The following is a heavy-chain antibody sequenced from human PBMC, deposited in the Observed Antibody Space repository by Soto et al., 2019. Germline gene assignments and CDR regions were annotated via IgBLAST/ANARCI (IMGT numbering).Heavy chain of an antibody. V-gene: IGHV4-31*03. CDR2: IYYSGST. Sequence: SETLSLTCTVSGGSISSGGYSWSWIRQHPGKGLEWIGYIYYSGSTYYNPSLKSRVTISVDTSKNQFSLKLSSVTAADTAVYYCARGAGASKGHWFDPWGQGTLVTVSS. CDR1: GGSISSGGYS. CDR3: ARGAGASKGHWFDP. D-gene: IGHD1-26*01. J-gene: IGHJ5*02.